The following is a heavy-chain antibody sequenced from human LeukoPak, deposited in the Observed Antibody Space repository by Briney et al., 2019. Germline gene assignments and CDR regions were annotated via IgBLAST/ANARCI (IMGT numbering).Heavy chain of an antibody. J-gene: IGHJ3*01. Sequence: GGSLKLSCAASGFSFSGSTIHWVRQASGKGLEWVGRMRSKANSFVTTYAASVQGRFTFSRDDSKNTAYLQMNSLKTEDTAVYYFTTDQFNSFDVWGQGTMVTVSS. CDR1: GFSFSGST. D-gene: IGHD5-24*01. CDR2: MRSKANSFVT. CDR3: TTDQFNSFDV. V-gene: IGHV3-73*01.